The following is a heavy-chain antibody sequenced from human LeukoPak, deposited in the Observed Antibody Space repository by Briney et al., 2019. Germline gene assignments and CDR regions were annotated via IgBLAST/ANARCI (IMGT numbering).Heavy chain of an antibody. Sequence: GGSLRLSCAASGLTVSTYAMTWVRQAPGKGLEWVSAISGSGGSTYYADSVKGRFTISRDNSKNTLYLQMNSLRAEDTAVYYCAKVYYYGSGSYSYYFDYWGQGTLVTVSS. CDR2: ISGSGGST. CDR3: AKVYYYGSGSYSYYFDY. J-gene: IGHJ4*02. CDR1: GLTVSTYA. D-gene: IGHD3-10*01. V-gene: IGHV3-23*01.